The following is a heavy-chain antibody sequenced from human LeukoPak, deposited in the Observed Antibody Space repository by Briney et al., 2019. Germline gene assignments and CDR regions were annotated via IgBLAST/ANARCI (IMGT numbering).Heavy chain of an antibody. CDR2: IYHSGST. CDR1: GYSISSGYY. D-gene: IGHD2-8*01. CDR3: ARYCTNGVCPDY. Sequence: SETLSLTCTVSGYSISSGYYWGWIRQPPGKGLEWIGSIYHSGSTYYNPSLKSRVTISVDTSKNHFSLKLSSVTAADTAVYYCARYCTNGVCPDYWGQGTLVTVSS. J-gene: IGHJ4*02. V-gene: IGHV4-38-2*02.